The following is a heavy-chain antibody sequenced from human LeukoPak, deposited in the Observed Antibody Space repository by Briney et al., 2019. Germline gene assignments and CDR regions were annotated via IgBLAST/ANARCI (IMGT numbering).Heavy chain of an antibody. CDR3: ARGSPHYYDSSGDISFDF. V-gene: IGHV1-8*01. J-gene: IGHJ4*02. CDR2: MNPNSGNT. D-gene: IGHD3-22*01. CDR1: GYTFTSYD. Sequence: ASVKVSCKASGYTFTSYDINWVRQATGQGLEWMGWMNPNSGNTSYAQKFQGRVTMTTNTSTSTAYMELSSLRSEDTAVYYCARGSPHYYDSSGDISFDFWGQGTLVTVSS.